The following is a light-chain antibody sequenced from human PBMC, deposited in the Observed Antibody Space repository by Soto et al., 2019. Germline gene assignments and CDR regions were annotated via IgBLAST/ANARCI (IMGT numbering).Light chain of an antibody. CDR1: SSNIGSNP. CDR2: NKN. CDR3: AAWDDSLNGLYV. V-gene: IGLV1-44*01. J-gene: IGLJ1*01. Sequence: QSVLTQPPSASGTPGQRVTSSCSGSSSNIGSNPVNWYQQVPGTAPKLLIYNKNQRPSGVPDRFSGSKSGTSASLAISGLQSEDEADYYCAAWDDSLNGLYVFGTGTKVTVL.